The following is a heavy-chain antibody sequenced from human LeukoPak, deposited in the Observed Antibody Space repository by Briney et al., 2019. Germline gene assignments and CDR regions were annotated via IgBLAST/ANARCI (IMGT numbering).Heavy chain of an antibody. D-gene: IGHD3-22*01. CDR1: GYAFTGYY. CDR2: INPNSGGT. CDR3: VRDRPSYYDSSVYYRENFDF. V-gene: IGHV1-2*02. Sequence: ASVNVSCEASGYAFTGYYLHWVRQAPGQGREGMGWINPNSGGTNYAQKFQGRVTMTRDTSISTAYMELSRLRSDDTAVYYCVRDRPSYYDSSVYYRENFDFWGQGTLVTVSS. J-gene: IGHJ4*02.